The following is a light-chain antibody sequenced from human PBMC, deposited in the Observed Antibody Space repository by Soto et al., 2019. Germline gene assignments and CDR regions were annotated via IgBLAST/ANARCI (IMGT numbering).Light chain of an antibody. CDR1: QNIDIF. V-gene: IGKV1-39*01. CDR3: QQAFRTPWT. J-gene: IGKJ1*01. CDR2: ATS. Sequence: DIQMTQSPSSLSASVGDRVTITCRASQNIDIFLSWYHQKPGRAPNLLIYATSRLHTGVPSRFTGSGSGTDFTLTINNLQPEDFATYYCQQAFRTPWTFGQGTRVVIK.